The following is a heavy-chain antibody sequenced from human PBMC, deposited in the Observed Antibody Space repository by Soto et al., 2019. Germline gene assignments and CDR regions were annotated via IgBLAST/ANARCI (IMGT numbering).Heavy chain of an antibody. D-gene: IGHD3-16*01. V-gene: IGHV1-18*01. J-gene: IGHJ4*02. CDR2: ISTYNGNT. CDR1: GYTFTSYG. Sequence: QVQLVQSEAEVKKPGASVKVSCKASGYTFTSYGINWVRQAPGQGLEWMGLISTYNGNTDYAQKLQGRVTMTTDTSTSTAYMELTSRRSDDTAVYYCAREPPLGAGDMGGDYWGQGTLVTVSS. CDR3: AREPPLGAGDMGGDY.